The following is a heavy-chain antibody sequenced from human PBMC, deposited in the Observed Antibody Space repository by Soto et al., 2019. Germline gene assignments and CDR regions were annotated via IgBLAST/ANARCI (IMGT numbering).Heavy chain of an antibody. CDR2: FDPEKGKR. D-gene: IGHD3-10*01. J-gene: IGHJ4*02. CDR1: VYTFTELS. CDR3: AASILRVWVLPHFDY. Sequence: QVPLVQSGAEVKKPGASVKVSCKVSVYTFTELSMHWVRQAPGEGLEWMGGFDPEKGKRIYAQNFQGRVTMTEDTSTGTAYMELSSLRSDDTAVYYCAASILRVWVLPHFDYWGQGTLVSVSS. V-gene: IGHV1-24*01.